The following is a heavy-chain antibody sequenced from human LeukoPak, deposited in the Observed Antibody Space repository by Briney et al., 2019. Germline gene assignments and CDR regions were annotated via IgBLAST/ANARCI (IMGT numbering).Heavy chain of an antibody. CDR1: GFTFSSYW. D-gene: IGHD2-15*01. CDR2: IKQDGSEK. CDR3: ARDGLAAYSPAGGMDV. Sequence: PGGSLRLSCAASGFTFSSYWMSWVRQAPGKGLEWVANIKQDGSEKYYVDSVKGRFTISRDNAKNSLYLQMNSLRAEDTAVYYCARDGLAAYSPAGGMDVWGQGTTVTVSS. J-gene: IGHJ6*02. V-gene: IGHV3-7*01.